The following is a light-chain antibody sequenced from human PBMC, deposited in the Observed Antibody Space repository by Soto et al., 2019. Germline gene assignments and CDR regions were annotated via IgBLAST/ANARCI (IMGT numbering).Light chain of an antibody. J-gene: IGKJ5*01. CDR1: QSLVHSNGYTY. V-gene: IGKV2-28*01. CDR2: LGS. CDR3: MQGTHWPIT. Sequence: DIVMTQSPPSLAVTLGEPASISCRSSQSLVHSNGYTYLDWYLQKPGQSPQLLIYLGSNRASGVPDRFSGSGSGTDFTLSISRVEAEDVGVYYCMQGTHWPITFGQGTRLEIK.